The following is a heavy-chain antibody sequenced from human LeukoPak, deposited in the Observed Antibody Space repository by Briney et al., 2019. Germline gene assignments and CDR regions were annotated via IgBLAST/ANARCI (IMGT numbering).Heavy chain of an antibody. CDR2: ISFDGNNQ. V-gene: IGHV3-30*18. J-gene: IGHJ4*02. CDR3: AKQLVGIAFDY. CDR1: GFTFSNYA. Sequence: GGSLRLSCAASGFTFSNYAIHWVRQAPGKGLEWVALISFDGNNQYYADSVKGRFTISGDSSKKTVSLQMNSLRAEDTAVYYCAKQLVGIAFDYWGQGTLVTVSS. D-gene: IGHD1-26*01.